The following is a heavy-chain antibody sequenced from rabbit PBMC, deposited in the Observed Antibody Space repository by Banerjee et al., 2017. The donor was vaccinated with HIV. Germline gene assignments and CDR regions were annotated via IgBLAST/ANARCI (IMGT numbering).Heavy chain of an antibody. CDR1: GFSFSGSYY. CDR3: ARDLPISDGYSFDL. Sequence: QSLEESGGGLVQPEGSLTLTCTASGFSFSGSYYMCWVRQAPGKGLEWIACIYAGTNGNTYYANWAKGRFTLSKTSSTTVTLQMTSLTAADTATYFCARDLPISDGYSFDLWGQGTLVTVS. D-gene: IGHD6-1*01. CDR2: IYAGTNGNT. J-gene: IGHJ4*01. V-gene: IGHV1S40*01.